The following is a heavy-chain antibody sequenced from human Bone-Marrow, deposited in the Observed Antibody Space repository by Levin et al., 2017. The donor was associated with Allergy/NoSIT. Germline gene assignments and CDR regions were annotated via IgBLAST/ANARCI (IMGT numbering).Heavy chain of an antibody. CDR3: ATETVYGDPWFFDV. D-gene: IGHD5/OR15-5a*01. Sequence: SQTLSLTCSVSGASVDSETYYWNWIRQPPGKTLEWIGYISHSGRPNYNPSVKSRVTISMDPSKNQFSLNLTSVTAADTAVYFCATETVYGDPWFFDVWGRGTLATVSS. V-gene: IGHV4-61*01. J-gene: IGHJ2*01. CDR2: ISHSGRP. CDR1: GASVDSETYY.